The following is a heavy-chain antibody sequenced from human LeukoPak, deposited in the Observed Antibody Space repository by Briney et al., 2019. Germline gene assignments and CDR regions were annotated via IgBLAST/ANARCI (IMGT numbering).Heavy chain of an antibody. CDR2: INPNSGGT. D-gene: IGHD1-14*01. CDR3: ARAPGNLENYHYGMDV. V-gene: IGHV1-2*04. CDR1: GYTFTGYY. Sequence: ASVKVSCKASGYTFTGYYMHWVRQAPGQGLEWMGWINPNSGGTNYAQKFQGWVTMTRDTSISTACMELSRLRSDDTAVYYCARAPGNLENYHYGMDVWGQGTTVTVSS. J-gene: IGHJ6*02.